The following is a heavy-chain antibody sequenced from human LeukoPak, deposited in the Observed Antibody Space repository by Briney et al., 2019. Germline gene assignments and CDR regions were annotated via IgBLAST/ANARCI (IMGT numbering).Heavy chain of an antibody. D-gene: IGHD4-23*01. Sequence: GGSLRLSCAASGFTFSGYWMHWVRQAPGKGLVWVSRINNDGSSTRYADSVKGRFTISRDNAKNTLYLQMNSLRAEDTAVYYCASGYLDYGGNSHWGQGTLVTVSS. V-gene: IGHV3-74*01. CDR1: GFTFSGYW. J-gene: IGHJ4*02. CDR3: ASGYLDYGGNSH. CDR2: INNDGSST.